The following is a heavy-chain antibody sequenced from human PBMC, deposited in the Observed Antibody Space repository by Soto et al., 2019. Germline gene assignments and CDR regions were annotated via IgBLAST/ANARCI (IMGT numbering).Heavy chain of an antibody. J-gene: IGHJ4*02. CDR1: AVTMSHGGSS. CDR2: FSQFETT. V-gene: IGHV4-30-2*06. Sequence: PSETLSLTSTVSAVTMSHGGSSWSWIRHSPWKGLEWLGHFSQFETTHYNPSFKSRLSLSILRTRHQFSLSLSSMTAAAKAVYYCARGGGYDSFDFWVQGIMVTVSS. CDR3: ARGGGYDSFDF. D-gene: IGHD3-22*01.